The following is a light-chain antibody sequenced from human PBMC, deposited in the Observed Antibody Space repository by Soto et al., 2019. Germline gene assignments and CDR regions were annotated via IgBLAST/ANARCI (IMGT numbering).Light chain of an antibody. Sequence: EIVLTQSPGTLSLSPGERATLSCRASQSVSNNYLAWYQQKPGQAPRLLVYGVSSRATDVPDRFSGSGSGTDFTLTISRLEPEDFAVYYCQQYNNWPPGGTFGQGTKVDIK. J-gene: IGKJ1*01. CDR1: QSVSNNY. CDR2: GVS. V-gene: IGKV3-20*01. CDR3: QQYNNWPPGGT.